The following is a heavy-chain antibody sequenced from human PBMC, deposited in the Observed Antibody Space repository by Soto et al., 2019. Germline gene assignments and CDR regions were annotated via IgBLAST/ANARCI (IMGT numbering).Heavy chain of an antibody. D-gene: IGHD1-26*01. Sequence: GGSLRLSCVASGFTFTNYAMTWVRQAPGKGLEWVSAISGGDGYTYYADSVKGRFTISRDNAKNSAYLQMNSLRDDDTAVYYCATSGSNRFDYWGQGTLVTVSS. CDR1: GFTFTNYA. J-gene: IGHJ4*02. V-gene: IGHV3-23*01. CDR2: ISGGDGYT. CDR3: ATSGSNRFDY.